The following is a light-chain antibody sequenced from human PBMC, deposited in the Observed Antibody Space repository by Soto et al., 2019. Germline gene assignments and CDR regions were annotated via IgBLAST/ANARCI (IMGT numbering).Light chain of an antibody. Sequence: QSALTQPASVSGSPGQSIPISCTGTSRDVGGYNYVSWYQQHPGKAPKLLIYEVTNRPSGVPDRFFGSKSGNTASLTISGLQAEDEADYYCYSYTTTTTSWVFGGGTQLTVL. V-gene: IGLV2-14*01. J-gene: IGLJ3*02. CDR2: EVT. CDR3: YSYTTTTTSWV. CDR1: SRDVGGYNY.